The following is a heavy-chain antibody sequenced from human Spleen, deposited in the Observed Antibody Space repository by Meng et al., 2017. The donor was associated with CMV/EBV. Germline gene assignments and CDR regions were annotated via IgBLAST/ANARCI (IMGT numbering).Heavy chain of an antibody. Sequence: SETLSLTCTVSDGSISSYYWSWIRQPPGKGLEWIGYIYYSGSTNYNPSLKSRVTISVDTSKNQFSLKLSSVTAADTAVYYCARYPRAKYGPIYWGQGTLVTVSS. CDR1: DGSISSYY. CDR2: IYYSGST. V-gene: IGHV4-59*01. CDR3: ARYPRAKYGPIY. J-gene: IGHJ4*02. D-gene: IGHD2-8*01.